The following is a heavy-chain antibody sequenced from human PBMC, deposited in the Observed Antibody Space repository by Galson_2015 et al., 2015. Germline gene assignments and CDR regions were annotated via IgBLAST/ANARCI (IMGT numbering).Heavy chain of an antibody. CDR3: AKDNKRWAFDY. Sequence: SLRLSCAASGFTFSSYGMPWVRQAPGKGLEWVAVISDDGSKKYYAGSVKGRFTISRDYSKNTLYLQMNSLRAEDTAVYYCAKDNKRWAFDYWGQGTLVTVSS. CDR2: ISDDGSKK. V-gene: IGHV3-30*18. D-gene: IGHD4-23*01. CDR1: GFTFSSYG. J-gene: IGHJ4*02.